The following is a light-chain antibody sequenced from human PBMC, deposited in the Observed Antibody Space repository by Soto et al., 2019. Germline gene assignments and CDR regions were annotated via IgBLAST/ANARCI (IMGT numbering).Light chain of an antibody. CDR2: DDS. Sequence: SYELTQPPSVSVAPGQTARITCGGKNIGSKSVHWYQQKPGQAPVLVVYDDSDRPSGIPERFSGANYGNTATMTISRVEAGDEADDYCRVWDSSSDHYVFGTGTKVTVL. CDR3: RVWDSSSDHYV. V-gene: IGLV3-21*02. J-gene: IGLJ1*01. CDR1: NIGSKS.